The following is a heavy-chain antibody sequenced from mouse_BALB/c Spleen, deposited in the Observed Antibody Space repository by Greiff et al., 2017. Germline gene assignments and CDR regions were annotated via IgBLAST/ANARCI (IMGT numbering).Heavy chain of an antibody. Sequence: QVQLQQSGAELVRPGVSVKISCKGSGYTFTDYAMHWVKQSHAKSLEWIGVISTYYGDASYNQKFKGKATMTVDKSSSTAYMELARLTSEDSAIYYCARSGYYGTFDYWGQGTTLTVSS. CDR2: ISTYYGDA. J-gene: IGHJ2*01. CDR3: ARSGYYGTFDY. V-gene: IGHV1S137*01. CDR1: GYTFTDYA. D-gene: IGHD2-1*01.